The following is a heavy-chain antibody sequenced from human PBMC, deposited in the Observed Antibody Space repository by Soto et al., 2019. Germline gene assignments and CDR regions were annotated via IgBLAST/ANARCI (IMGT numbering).Heavy chain of an antibody. Sequence: QVQLVQSGAEVKKAGSSVKVSCKASGGTFSSYAISWVRQAPGQGLEWMGGIIPIFGTANYAQKFQGRVTITADESTSTAYMELSSLRSEDTAVYYCARDNFHYYDSSGYYYFDYWGQGTLVTVSS. CDR1: GGTFSSYA. J-gene: IGHJ4*02. D-gene: IGHD3-22*01. V-gene: IGHV1-69*01. CDR2: IIPIFGTA. CDR3: ARDNFHYYDSSGYYYFDY.